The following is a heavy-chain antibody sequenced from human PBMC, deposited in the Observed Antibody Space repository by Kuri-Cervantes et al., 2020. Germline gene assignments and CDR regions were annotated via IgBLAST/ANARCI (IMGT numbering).Heavy chain of an antibody. Sequence: ASVKVSCKASGGTFSSYAISWVRQAPGQGLEWMGWINPNSGGTKYAQKFQGWVTMTRDTSISTAYMELSRLRSDDTAVYYCARHYGSGLPLDVWGTGTTVTVSS. CDR1: GGTFSSYA. J-gene: IGHJ6*04. CDR2: INPNSGGT. D-gene: IGHD3-10*01. CDR3: ARHYGSGLPLDV. V-gene: IGHV1-2*04.